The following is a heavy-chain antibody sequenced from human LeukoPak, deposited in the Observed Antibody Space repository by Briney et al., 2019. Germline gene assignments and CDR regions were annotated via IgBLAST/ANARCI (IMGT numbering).Heavy chain of an antibody. J-gene: IGHJ4*02. V-gene: IGHV1-69*06. Sequence: SVKVSCKASGCTFSSYAISWVRQAPGQGLEWMGGIIPIFGTANYAQKLQGRVTITADKSTSTAYMALSSLRSEDTAVYYCARGQLVRRSPSILEFDYWGQGTLVTVSS. CDR1: GCTFSSYA. CDR2: IIPIFGTA. CDR3: ARGQLVRRSPSILEFDY. D-gene: IGHD6-13*01.